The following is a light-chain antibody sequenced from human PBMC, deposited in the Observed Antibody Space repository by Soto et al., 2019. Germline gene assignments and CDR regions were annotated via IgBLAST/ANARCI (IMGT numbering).Light chain of an antibody. Sequence: EIVLTQSPATLSLSPGERATLSCRASQSARTYLAWYQQKPGQAPRLLIYDASNRATDIPARFSGSGSGTDFTLAISSLEPEDFGVYYCQQRSDWPPYTFGQGTKLEI. J-gene: IGKJ2*01. V-gene: IGKV3-11*01. CDR2: DAS. CDR3: QQRSDWPPYT. CDR1: QSARTY.